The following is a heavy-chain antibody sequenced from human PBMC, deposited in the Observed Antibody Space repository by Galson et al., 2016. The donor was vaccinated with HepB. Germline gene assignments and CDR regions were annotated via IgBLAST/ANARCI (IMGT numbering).Heavy chain of an antibody. Sequence: SLRLSCAASGFTFNSYGMSWVRQAPGKGLEWVSSISGSGVYTNYADSVKGRFTISRDNSKTTVHLQMDSLRAEDTAVYNCAKSRYDYGPLDYWGQGTLVTVSS. J-gene: IGHJ4*02. CDR2: ISGSGVYT. V-gene: IGHV3-23*01. D-gene: IGHD4/OR15-4a*01. CDR1: GFTFNSYG. CDR3: AKSRYDYGPLDY.